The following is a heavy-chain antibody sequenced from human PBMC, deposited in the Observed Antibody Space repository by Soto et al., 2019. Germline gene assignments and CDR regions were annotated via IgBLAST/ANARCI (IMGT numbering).Heavy chain of an antibody. CDR3: ARSGSSTTCYDY. V-gene: IGHV3-72*01. CDR1: GFTFSDHY. Sequence: PGGSLRLSCAASGFTFSDHYIDWVRQAPGKGLEWVGRTRNKGNSYTTEYAASVKGRFSISRDDSKNSLYLQMDSLKIEDTAAYYCARSGSSTTCYDYWGQGTLVTVSS. J-gene: IGHJ4*02. CDR2: TRNKGNSYTT. D-gene: IGHD2-2*01.